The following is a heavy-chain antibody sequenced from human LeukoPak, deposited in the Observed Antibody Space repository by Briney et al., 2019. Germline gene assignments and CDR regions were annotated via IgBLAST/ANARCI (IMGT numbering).Heavy chain of an antibody. CDR1: GFTFSSYG. J-gene: IGHJ6*02. CDR3: ARGPVVVPAAIGDYYYGMDV. D-gene: IGHD2-2*01. CDR2: IWYDGSNK. Sequence: PGGSLRLSCAASGFTFSSYGMHWVRQAPGKGLEWVAVIWYDGSNKCYADSVRGRFTISRDNSKNTLYLQMNSLRAEDTAVYYCARGPVVVPAAIGDYYYGMDVWGQGTTVTVSS. V-gene: IGHV3-33*01.